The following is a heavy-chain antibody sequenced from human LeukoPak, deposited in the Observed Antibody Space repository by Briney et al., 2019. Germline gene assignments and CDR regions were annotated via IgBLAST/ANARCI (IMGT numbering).Heavy chain of an antibody. V-gene: IGHV4-4*07. D-gene: IGHD6-19*01. Sequence: SETLSLTCTVSGGSISSYYWSWIRQPAGKGLEWIGRIYTSGSTNYNPSLKSRVTMSVDTSKNQFSLKLSSVTAADTAVYYCAGGYSSGWYVNWWGQGTLVTVSS. CDR1: GGSISSYY. J-gene: IGHJ4*02. CDR3: AGGYSSGWYVNW. CDR2: IYTSGST.